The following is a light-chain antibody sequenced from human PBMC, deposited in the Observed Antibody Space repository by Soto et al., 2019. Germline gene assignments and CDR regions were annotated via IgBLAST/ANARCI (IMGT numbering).Light chain of an antibody. CDR2: DVS. CDR3: SSYTSSSTLV. J-gene: IGLJ1*01. V-gene: IGLV2-14*01. Sequence: QSALTQPASVSGSPGQSITISRTGTSSDVGGYNYVSWYQQHPGKAHKLMIYDVSNRPSGVSNRFSGSKSGNTASLTISGLQAEDEADYYCSSYTSSSTLVFGTGTKVTVL. CDR1: SSDVGGYNY.